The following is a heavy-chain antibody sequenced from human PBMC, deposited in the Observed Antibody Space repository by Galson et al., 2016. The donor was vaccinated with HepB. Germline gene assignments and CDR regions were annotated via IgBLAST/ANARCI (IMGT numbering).Heavy chain of an antibody. D-gene: IGHD2-21*02. J-gene: IGHJ6*02. CDR2: VYYTGRP. Sequence: SETLSLTCNVSGGSVIGYYWSWLRQPPGKGLEWIGYVYYTGRPNYNPSLKSRVAISLDTSKKQFSLNLTSVTAADTAMYYCSISHGGDCWDVWGQGTTVTASS. V-gene: IGHV4-59*08. CDR1: GGSVIGYY. CDR3: SISHGGDCWDV.